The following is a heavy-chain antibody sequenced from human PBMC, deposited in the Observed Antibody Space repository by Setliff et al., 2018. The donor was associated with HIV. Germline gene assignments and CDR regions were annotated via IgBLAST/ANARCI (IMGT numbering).Heavy chain of an antibody. CDR3: ATGRHDYDSSDYPANPFDV. CDR1: GGTFTTYS. D-gene: IGHD3-22*01. V-gene: IGHV1-46*01. Sequence: ASVKVSCKTSGGTFTTYSVSWVRQAPGQGLEWMGMVYPSDGSTSYAQKFQGRVTMTRDTSTSTIYMELSSLRSEDTAVYFCATGRHDYDSSDYPANPFDVWGQGTMVTVSS. CDR2: VYPSDGST. J-gene: IGHJ3*01.